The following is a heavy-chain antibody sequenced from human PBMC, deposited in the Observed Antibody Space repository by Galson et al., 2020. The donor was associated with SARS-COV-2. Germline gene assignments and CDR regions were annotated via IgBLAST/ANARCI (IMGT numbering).Heavy chain of an antibody. J-gene: IGHJ6*02. D-gene: IGHD3-9*01. V-gene: IGHV4-34*01. Sequence: ETSETLSLTCTVYGGSFSGYYWSWIRQPPGKGLEWIGEINHSGSTNYNPSLKSRVTISVDTSKNQFSLKLSSVTAADTAVYYCARALLGGRYDILTGSKLYYYYYGMDVWGQGTTVTVSS. CDR1: GGSFSGYY. CDR3: ARALLGGRYDILTGSKLYYYYYGMDV. CDR2: INHSGST.